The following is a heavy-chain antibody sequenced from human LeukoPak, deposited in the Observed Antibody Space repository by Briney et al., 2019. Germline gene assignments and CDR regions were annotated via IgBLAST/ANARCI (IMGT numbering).Heavy chain of an antibody. V-gene: IGHV1-69*13. CDR3: ARGEYDYVWGSYYDGYYFDY. CDR1: GGTFSSYA. J-gene: IGHJ4*02. CDR2: IIPIFGTA. Sequence: ASVKVSCKASGGTFSSYAISWVRQAPGQGLEWMGGIIPIFGTANYAQKFQGRVTITADESTSTAYMELSSLRSEDTVVYYCARGEYDYVWGSYYDGYYFDYWGQGTLVTVSS. D-gene: IGHD3-16*01.